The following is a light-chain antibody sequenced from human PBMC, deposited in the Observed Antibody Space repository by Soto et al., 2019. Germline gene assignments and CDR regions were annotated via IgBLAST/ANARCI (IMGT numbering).Light chain of an antibody. CDR2: LEGSGSY. J-gene: IGLJ2*01. CDR3: ETWDSNTYVV. Sequence: QSVLTQSSSASASLGSSVKLTCTLSSGHSSYIIAWHQQQPGKAPRYLMKLEGSGSYNKGSGVPDRFSGSSSGADRYLTISNLQSEDEADYYCETWDSNTYVVFDGGTQLTVL. CDR1: SGHSSYI. V-gene: IGLV4-60*03.